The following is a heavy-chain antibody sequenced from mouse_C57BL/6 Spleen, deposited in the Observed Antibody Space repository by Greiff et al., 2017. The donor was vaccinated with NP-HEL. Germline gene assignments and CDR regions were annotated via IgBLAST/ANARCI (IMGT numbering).Heavy chain of an antibody. D-gene: IGHD2-2*01. CDR1: GYAFTNYL. V-gene: IGHV1-54*01. Sequence: QVQLQQSGAELVRPGTSVKVSCKASGYAFTNYLIEWVKQRPGQGLEWIGVINPGSGGTNYNEKFKGKATLTADKSSSTAYMQLSSLTSEDSAVYFCARGDYGYDEYFDVWGTGTTVTVSS. J-gene: IGHJ1*03. CDR2: INPGSGGT. CDR3: ARGDYGYDEYFDV.